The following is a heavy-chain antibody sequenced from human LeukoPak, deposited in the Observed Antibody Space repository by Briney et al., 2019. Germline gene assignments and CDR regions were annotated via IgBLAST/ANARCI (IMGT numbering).Heavy chain of an antibody. D-gene: IGHD6-25*01. CDR2: FNYGGYT. CDR1: GGSISSYY. CDR3: AGHTHNRSGGDFDF. J-gene: IGHJ4*02. V-gene: IGHV4-59*08. Sequence: SETLSLTCTVSGGSISSYYWSWLRQPPGKGLEWIAYFNYGGYTNYNPSLKSRATMSVDTSKNQFSLKLSSVTAADTAVYYCAGHTHNRSGGDFDFWGQGALVAVSS.